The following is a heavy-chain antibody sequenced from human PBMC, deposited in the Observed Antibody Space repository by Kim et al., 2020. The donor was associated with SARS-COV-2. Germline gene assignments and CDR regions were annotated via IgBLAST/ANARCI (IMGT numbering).Heavy chain of an antibody. CDR3: ARERARTIFGVVINSYGMDV. CDR1: GGSFSGYY. J-gene: IGHJ6*02. D-gene: IGHD3-3*01. V-gene: IGHV4-34*01. CDR2: INHSGST. Sequence: SETLSLTCAVYGGSFSGYYWSWICQPPGKGLEWMGEINHSGSTNYNPSLKSRGTISVDTSKNQFSLQLSSVTAADTAVYYCARERARTIFGVVINSYGMDVWGQGTTVTVSS.